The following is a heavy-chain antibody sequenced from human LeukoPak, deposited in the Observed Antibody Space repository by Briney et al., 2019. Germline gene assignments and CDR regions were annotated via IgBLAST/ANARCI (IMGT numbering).Heavy chain of an antibody. Sequence: AGGSLRLSCAASGFTFSSYAMSWVRQAPGKGLEWVSAISGSGGSTYYADSVKGRFTISRDNSKNTLYLQMNSLRAEDTAVYYCAKPFQHDYGGNRAPLDYWGQGTLVTVSS. J-gene: IGHJ4*02. CDR2: ISGSGGST. CDR1: GFTFSSYA. CDR3: AKPFQHDYGGNRAPLDY. D-gene: IGHD4-23*01. V-gene: IGHV3-23*01.